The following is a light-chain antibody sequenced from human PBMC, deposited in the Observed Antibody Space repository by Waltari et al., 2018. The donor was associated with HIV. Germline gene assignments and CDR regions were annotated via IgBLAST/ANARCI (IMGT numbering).Light chain of an antibody. CDR3: QQYNNVPT. J-gene: IGKJ5*01. CDR1: HDISHH. Sequence: DIQMTQSPSSLSASVGDRVTITCQASHDISHHLNWYQQKSGKAPKFLIYDASNLETGVPSRFSGSGSGTDFTFTISSLQPEDIGTYYCQQYNNVPTFGQGT. V-gene: IGKV1-33*01. CDR2: DAS.